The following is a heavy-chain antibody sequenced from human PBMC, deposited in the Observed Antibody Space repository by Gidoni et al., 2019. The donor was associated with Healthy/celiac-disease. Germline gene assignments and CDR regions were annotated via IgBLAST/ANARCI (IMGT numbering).Heavy chain of an antibody. V-gene: IGHV3-48*03. D-gene: IGHD2-15*01. CDR3: ARDRPGVATDYYYYGMDV. CDR1: GFTFSSYV. CDR2: ISSSGSTI. J-gene: IGHJ6*02. Sequence: EVQLVESGGGLVQPGGSLRLSCAASGFTFSSYVMNWVRQAPGKGLEWVSYISSSGSTIYYADSVKGRFTISRDNAKNSLYLQMNSLRAEDTAVYYCARDRPGVATDYYYYGMDVWGQGTTVTVSS.